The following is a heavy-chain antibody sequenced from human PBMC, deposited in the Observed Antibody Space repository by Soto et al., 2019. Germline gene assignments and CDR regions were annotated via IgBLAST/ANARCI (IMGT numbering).Heavy chain of an antibody. CDR3: ARYCSSTSCYVRKTGNAFDI. V-gene: IGHV4-39*01. D-gene: IGHD2-2*01. CDR1: GGSISSSSYY. Sequence: QLQLQESGPGLVKPSETLSLTCTVSGGSISSSSYYWGWIRQPPGKGLEWIGSIYYSGSTYYNPSLKSRVTISVDTSKNQFSLKLSSVTAADMAVYYCARYCSSTSCYVRKTGNAFDIWGQGTMVTVSS. J-gene: IGHJ3*02. CDR2: IYYSGST.